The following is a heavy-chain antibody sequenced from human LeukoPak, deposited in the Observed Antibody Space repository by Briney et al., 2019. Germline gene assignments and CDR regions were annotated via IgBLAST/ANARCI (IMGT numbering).Heavy chain of an antibody. J-gene: IGHJ4*02. CDR2: ISSSSSTI. D-gene: IGHD1-1*01. CDR3: ARGLSTEIDY. V-gene: IGHV3-48*01. Sequence: GGSLRLSCAASGFTFSSYSMNWVHQAPGKGLEWVSYISSSSSTIYYADSVKGRFTISRDNAKNSLYLQMNSLRAEDTAVYYCARGLSTEIDYWGQGTLVTVSS. CDR1: GFTFSSYS.